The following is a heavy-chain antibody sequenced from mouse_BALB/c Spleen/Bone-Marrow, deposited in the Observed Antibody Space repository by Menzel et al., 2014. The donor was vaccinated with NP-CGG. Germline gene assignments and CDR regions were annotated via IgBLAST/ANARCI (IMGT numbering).Heavy chain of an antibody. V-gene: IGHV2-6-4*01. J-gene: IGHJ2*01. Sequence: VQLQQSGPGLVAPSQSLSITCTVSGFSLSRYNVHWVRQPPGKGLEWLGVIWNGGSTDYNSALKSRLSISKDNSKSQVFLKMNSLQTDDTAMYYCARNYYGIPYYFDYWGQGTTLTVSS. CDR1: GFSLSRYN. CDR2: IWNGGST. D-gene: IGHD1-1*01. CDR3: ARNYYGIPYYFDY.